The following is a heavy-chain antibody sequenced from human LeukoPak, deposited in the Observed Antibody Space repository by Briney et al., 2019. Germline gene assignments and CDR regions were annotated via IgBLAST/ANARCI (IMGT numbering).Heavy chain of an antibody. Sequence: VGSLRLSCAASGFTFSSYAMSWARQTPGKGLEWLSVISHDGSDKNNADSVKGRFIISRDNSKNTVFLQLNSLRPEDTAMYYCAREGVQTTVDAFDIWGLGTMVIVSS. J-gene: IGHJ3*02. CDR2: ISHDGSDK. CDR3: AREGVQTTVDAFDI. D-gene: IGHD4-17*01. V-gene: IGHV3-30*04. CDR1: GFTFSSYA.